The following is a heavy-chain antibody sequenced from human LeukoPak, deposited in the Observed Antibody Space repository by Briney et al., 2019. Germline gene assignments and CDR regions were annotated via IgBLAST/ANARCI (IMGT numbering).Heavy chain of an antibody. J-gene: IGHJ4*02. CDR2: ISSSSSYI. CDR1: GFTFSSYS. V-gene: IGHV3-21*01. CDR3: ARAVPQSPLVDY. Sequence: GGSLRLSCAASGFTFSSYSMNWVRQAPGKGLEWVSSISSSSSYIYYADSVKGRFTISRDNAKNSLYLQMNSLRAEDTAVYYCARAVPQSPLVDYWGQGTLVTVSS. D-gene: IGHD1-14*01.